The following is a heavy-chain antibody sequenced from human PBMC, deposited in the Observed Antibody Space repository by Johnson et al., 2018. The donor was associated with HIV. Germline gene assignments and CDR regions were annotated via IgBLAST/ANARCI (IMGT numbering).Heavy chain of an antibody. J-gene: IGHJ3*02. CDR2: ISGSGGST. CDR1: GFTFSSYA. D-gene: IGHD5-12*01. V-gene: IGHV3-23*04. CDR3: ARELTESGDDVDAFDI. Sequence: VQLVESGGGVVQPGGSLRLSCAASGFTFSSYAMSWVRQAPGKGLEWVSAISGSGGSTYYADSVKGRFTISRDNSKNTLYLQMNSLRAEDTAVYYCARELTESGDDVDAFDIWGQGTMVTVSS.